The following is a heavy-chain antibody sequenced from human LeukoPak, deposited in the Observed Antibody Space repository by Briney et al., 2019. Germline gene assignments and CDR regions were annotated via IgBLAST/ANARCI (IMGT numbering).Heavy chain of an antibody. CDR2: ISTSSNYI. Sequence: GGSLRLSCAASGFTFSSYNMNWVRQAPGKGLEWVSSISTSSNYIYYADSVKGRFTISRDNAKNSLYLQMSSLRAEDTAVYYCARDAPLEADDAFDIWGQGTMVTVSS. J-gene: IGHJ3*02. CDR3: ARDAPLEADDAFDI. V-gene: IGHV3-21*01. CDR1: GFTFSSYN.